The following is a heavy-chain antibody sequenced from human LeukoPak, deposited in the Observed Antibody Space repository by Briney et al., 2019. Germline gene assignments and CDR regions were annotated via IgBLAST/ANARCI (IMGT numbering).Heavy chain of an antibody. V-gene: IGHV4-34*01. CDR1: GGSFSGYY. CDR2: INHSGST. CDR3: ASLYDSSGFWFDP. Sequence: PSETLSLTCAVYGGSFSGYYWSWIRQPPGKGLEWIGEINHSGSTNYNPSLKSRVTISVDTSKNQFSLKLSSVTAEDTAVYYCASLYDSSGFWFDPWGQGTLVTVSS. J-gene: IGHJ5*02. D-gene: IGHD3-22*01.